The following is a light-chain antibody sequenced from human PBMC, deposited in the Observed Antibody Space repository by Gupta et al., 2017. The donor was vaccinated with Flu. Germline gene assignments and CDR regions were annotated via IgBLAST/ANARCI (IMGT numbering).Light chain of an antibody. V-gene: IGKV1-39*01. CDR3: QQSYSIPLT. Sequence: DIQMTQSPSSLSASVGDRVTITCRTSRFIGTYLNWHQQKPGKAPKLLIHTASSVQSGVPSRFSGSGSGTDFTLTISSVQPEDFATYYCQQSYSIPLTFGRGTKVEIK. CDR2: TAS. CDR1: RFIGTY. J-gene: IGKJ4*01.